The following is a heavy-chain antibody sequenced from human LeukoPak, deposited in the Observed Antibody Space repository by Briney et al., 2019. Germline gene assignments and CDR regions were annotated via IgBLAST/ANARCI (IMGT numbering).Heavy chain of an antibody. J-gene: IGHJ5*02. CDR1: GGSFSGYY. D-gene: IGHD3-3*01. V-gene: IGHV4-34*01. CDR3: ARGQIRFLEWLLYGNWFDP. CDR2: INHSGST. Sequence: SETLSLTCAVNGGSFSGYYWSWIRQPPGKGLEWIGEINHSGSTNYNPSLKSRVTISVDTSKNQFSLKLSSVTAADTAVYYCARGQIRFLEWLLYGNWFDPWGQGTLVTVSS.